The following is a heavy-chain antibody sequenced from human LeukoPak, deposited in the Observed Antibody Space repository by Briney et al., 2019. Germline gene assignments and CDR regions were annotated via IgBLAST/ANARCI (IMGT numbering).Heavy chain of an antibody. CDR2: IYHSGST. D-gene: IGHD4-17*01. CDR3: ARERLTTAARWYFDL. CDR1: GGSISSGGYS. Sequence: SETLSLTCTVSGGSISSGGYSWSWIRQPPGKGLEWLGYIYHSGSTYYNPSLKSRVTISVDRSKNQFSPRLSSVTAADTAVYYCARERLTTAARWYFDLWGRGTLVTVSS. J-gene: IGHJ2*01. V-gene: IGHV4-30-2*01.